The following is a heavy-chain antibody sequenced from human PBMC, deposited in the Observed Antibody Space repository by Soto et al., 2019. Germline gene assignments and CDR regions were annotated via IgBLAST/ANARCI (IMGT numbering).Heavy chain of an antibody. J-gene: IGHJ4*02. D-gene: IGHD3-22*01. Sequence: GGSLRLPCAASGFTFSSHAMHCVRQAPGKGLEYVSAISSNGGSTYYANSVKGRFTISRDNSKNTLYLQMGSLRAEDTAVYYCAREIYDSSGHSSPYLDYWGQGTLVTVTS. CDR2: ISSNGGST. CDR3: AREIYDSSGHSSPYLDY. V-gene: IGHV3-64*01. CDR1: GFTFSSHA.